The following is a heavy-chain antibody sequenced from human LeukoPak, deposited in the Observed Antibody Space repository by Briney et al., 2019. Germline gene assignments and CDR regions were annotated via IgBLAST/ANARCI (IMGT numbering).Heavy chain of an antibody. D-gene: IGHD3-10*01. CDR1: GFTVSSYA. CDR3: ANAPSGIGFYFDY. J-gene: IGHJ4*02. Sequence: AGGSLRLSCAASGFTVSSYAMSWVRQAPGKGLEWVSGISDNGGSTYYADSVKGRFTISRDKSKNTLYLQMNSLRAEDTAVYYCANAPSGIGFYFDYWGQGTLVTVSS. V-gene: IGHV3-23*01. CDR2: ISDNGGST.